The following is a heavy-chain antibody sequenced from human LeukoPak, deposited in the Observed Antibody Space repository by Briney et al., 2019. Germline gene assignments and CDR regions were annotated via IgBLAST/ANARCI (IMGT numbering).Heavy chain of an antibody. Sequence: WETLSLTCTVSGGSVSSGSYYWSWIRQPPGKGLEWIGYVYYSGSTNYNPSLKSRVTISVDTSKNQFSLKLSSVTAADTAVYYCARDYYDSSGYSSLDYWGQGTLVTVSS. CDR3: ARDYYDSSGYSSLDY. J-gene: IGHJ4*02. CDR1: GGSVSSGSYY. D-gene: IGHD3-22*01. V-gene: IGHV4-61*01. CDR2: VYYSGST.